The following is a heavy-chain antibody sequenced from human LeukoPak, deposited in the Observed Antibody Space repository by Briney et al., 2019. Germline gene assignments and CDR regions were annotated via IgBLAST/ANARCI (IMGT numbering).Heavy chain of an antibody. D-gene: IGHD5-24*01. Sequence: SETLSLTCTVSGGSISSGGYYWSWIRQHPGKGLEWIGYIYYSGSTYYNPSLKSRVTISVDTSKNQFSLKLSSVTAADTAVYYCARAVAKRWLKKRGYYFDYWGQGTLVTVSS. J-gene: IGHJ4*02. CDR3: ARAVAKRWLKKRGYYFDY. V-gene: IGHV4-31*03. CDR2: IYYSGST. CDR1: GGSISSGGYY.